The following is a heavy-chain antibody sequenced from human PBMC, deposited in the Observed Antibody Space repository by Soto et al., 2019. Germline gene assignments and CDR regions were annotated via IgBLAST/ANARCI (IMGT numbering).Heavy chain of an antibody. J-gene: IGHJ6*02. Sequence: PGGSLRLSCADSGFTVSSNYMSWVRQAPGKGLEWVSGIYSGGSTYYADSVKGRFTISRDNAKNTLYLQMNSLRAEDTAVYYCARDVGYCSGGSCYGRDVWGQGTTVTVSS. CDR2: IYSGGST. D-gene: IGHD2-15*01. CDR3: ARDVGYCSGGSCYGRDV. V-gene: IGHV3-53*01. CDR1: GFTVSSNY.